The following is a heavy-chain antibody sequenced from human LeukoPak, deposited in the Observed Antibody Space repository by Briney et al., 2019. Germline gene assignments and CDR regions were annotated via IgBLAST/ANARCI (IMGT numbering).Heavy chain of an antibody. D-gene: IGHD6-13*01. J-gene: IGHJ4*02. CDR3: STSPSFGSSWYQFNY. CDR1: GLTFYAYA. V-gene: IGHV3-23*01. Sequence: PGGSLRLSCAVSGLTFYAYAMSWVRQAPGKGLEWVSAISGRDGRTYYSDSVKGRFTISRDNSQNTLYLQMNTLRAEDTAVYYCSTSPSFGSSWYQFNYWGQGALVIVSS. CDR2: ISGRDGRT.